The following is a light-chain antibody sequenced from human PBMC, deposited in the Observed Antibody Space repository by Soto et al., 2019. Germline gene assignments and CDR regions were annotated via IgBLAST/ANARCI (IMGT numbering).Light chain of an antibody. CDR1: QSISSY. Sequence: DIQMTQSPSSLSASVGDRVTITCRASQSISSYLNWYQQKPGKAPKLLIYAASSLQSGVPSRFSGSGSGTDFTLTISSLQPEDFATYYCQQSYRTGLTLGGGTKVDTK. CDR3: QQSYRTGLT. CDR2: AAS. V-gene: IGKV1-39*01. J-gene: IGKJ4*01.